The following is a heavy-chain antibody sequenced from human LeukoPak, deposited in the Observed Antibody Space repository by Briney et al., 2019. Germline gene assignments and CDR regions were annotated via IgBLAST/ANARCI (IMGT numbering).Heavy chain of an antibody. J-gene: IGHJ4*02. CDR3: AKWRSSGSYDY. CDR2: IYSGGST. V-gene: IGHV3-53*01. D-gene: IGHD3-10*01. Sequence: GGSPRLSCAASGFIVNSDYMSWVRQAPGKGLEWVSVIYSGGSTYCADSVRGRFTISRDNSKNTLYLQMNSLRAEDTALYYCAKWRSSGSYDYWGQGTLVTVSS. CDR1: GFIVNSDY.